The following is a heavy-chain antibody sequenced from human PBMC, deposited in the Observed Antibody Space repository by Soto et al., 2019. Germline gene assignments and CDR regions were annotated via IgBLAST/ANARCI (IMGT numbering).Heavy chain of an antibody. Sequence: ASVKVSCKTSGYNFTNFDINWVRQAPGRGLVWVGWMNPSSGETGSAQNFQGRVTMTRDISTRTFFMQLTSLRSEDTAIYYCARLAEYCNGIKCYSNFCFWGRGTQVTVSS. CDR3: ARLAEYCNGIKCYSNFCF. J-gene: IGHJ2*01. D-gene: IGHD3-3*01. CDR1: GYNFTNFD. V-gene: IGHV1-8*01. CDR2: MNPSSGET.